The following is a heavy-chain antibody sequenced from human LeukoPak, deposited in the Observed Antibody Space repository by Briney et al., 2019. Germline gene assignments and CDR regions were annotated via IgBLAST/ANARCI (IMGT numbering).Heavy chain of an antibody. D-gene: IGHD4-11*01. J-gene: IGHJ4*02. CDR1: GGSFSGYY. V-gene: IGHV4-34*01. CDR2: INHSGST. CDR3: AGKDYSVDY. Sequence: SETLSLTCAVYGGSFSGYYWSWIRQPPGKGLEWIGEINHSGSTNYNPSLKSRVTISVDTSKNQFSLKLSSVTAADTAVYYCAGKDYSVDYWGQGTLVTVSS.